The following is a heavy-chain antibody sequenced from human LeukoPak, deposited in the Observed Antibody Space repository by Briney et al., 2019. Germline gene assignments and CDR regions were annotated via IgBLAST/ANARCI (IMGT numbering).Heavy chain of an antibody. D-gene: IGHD6-6*01. CDR3: ARLEYSSSPGGFDY. CDR1: GYNFTSYW. Sequence: GESLKISCKGSGYNFTSYWIGWVRQMPGKGLEWMGIIYPGDSNTRYIPSFQGQVTISADKSISTAYLQWSSLKASDTAMYYCARLEYSSSPGGFDYWGQGTLVTVSS. J-gene: IGHJ4*02. V-gene: IGHV5-51*01. CDR2: IYPGDSNT.